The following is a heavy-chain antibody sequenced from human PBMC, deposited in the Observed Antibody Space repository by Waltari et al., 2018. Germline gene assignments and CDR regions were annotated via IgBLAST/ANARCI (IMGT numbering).Heavy chain of an antibody. CDR1: GFTFSSYG. D-gene: IGHD3-22*01. V-gene: IGHV3-33*01. Sequence: QVQLVESGGGVVQPGRSLRLSCAASGFTFSSYGMHWVRQAPGKGLGWVGVIWYDGSNKNYADSGKGRVTNSRDNSKNTLYLQMNSLRAEDTAVYYCARELLVYYYDSSGYFDYWGQGTLVTVSS. J-gene: IGHJ4*02. CDR3: ARELLVYYYDSSGYFDY. CDR2: IWYDGSNK.